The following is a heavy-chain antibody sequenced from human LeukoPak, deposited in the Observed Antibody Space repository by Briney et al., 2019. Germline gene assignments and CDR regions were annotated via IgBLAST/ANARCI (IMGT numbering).Heavy chain of an antibody. CDR1: GFTFSSYA. J-gene: IGHJ3*02. CDR2: ISYDGSNK. CDR3: ARDQGIQLWLFAFDI. Sequence: PGRSLRLSCAASGFTFSSYAMHWVRQAPGKGLEWVAVISYDGSNKYYADSVKGRFTISRDNSKNTLYLQMNSLRAEDTAVYYCARDQGIQLWLFAFDIWGQGTMVTVSP. D-gene: IGHD5-18*01. V-gene: IGHV3-30-3*01.